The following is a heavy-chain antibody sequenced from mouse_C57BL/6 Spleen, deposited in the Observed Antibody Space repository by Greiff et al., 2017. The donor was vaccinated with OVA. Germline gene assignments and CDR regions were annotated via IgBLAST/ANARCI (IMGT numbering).Heavy chain of an antibody. CDR1: GYTFTDYE. J-gene: IGHJ4*01. D-gene: IGHD4-1*01. Sequence: VQLQESGAELVRPGASVTLSCKASGYTFTDYEMHWVKQTPVPGLEWIGAIDPETGGTAYNQKCKGKAILTADKSSSTAYMELRSLTSEDSAVYYCTRRGTGNYAMDYWGQGTSVTVSS. V-gene: IGHV1-15*01. CDR3: TRRGTGNYAMDY. CDR2: IDPETGGT.